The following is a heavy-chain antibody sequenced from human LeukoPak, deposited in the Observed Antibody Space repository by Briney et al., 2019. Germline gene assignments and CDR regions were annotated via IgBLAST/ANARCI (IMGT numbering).Heavy chain of an antibody. J-gene: IGHJ4*02. CDR2: INPNSGGT. CDR3: ARERYSYGQRSFDY. CDR1: GYTFTGYY. V-gene: IGHV1-2*02. D-gene: IGHD5-18*01. Sequence: ASVKVSCKASGYTFTGYYMHWVRQAPGQGLEWMGWINPNSGGTNYSQKFQGRVTMTRDTSISTAYMELSRQRSDDTAMYYCARERYSYGQRSFDYWDQGTLVTVSS.